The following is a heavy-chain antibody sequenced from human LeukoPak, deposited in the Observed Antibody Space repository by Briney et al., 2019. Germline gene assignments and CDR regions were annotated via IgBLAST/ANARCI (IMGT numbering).Heavy chain of an antibody. CDR3: ARDPNGDYVGAFET. Sequence: GGSLRLSCAASGFTFTNYAMIWVRQAPGRGLEWVSAIRSGGDGTLYADSVKGRFTISRDNSKNTLFLQMNNMRAEDTAVYYCARDPNGDYVGAFETWGPGTKVTVS. J-gene: IGHJ3*02. CDR2: IRSGGDGT. D-gene: IGHD4-17*01. V-gene: IGHV3-23*01. CDR1: GFTFTNYA.